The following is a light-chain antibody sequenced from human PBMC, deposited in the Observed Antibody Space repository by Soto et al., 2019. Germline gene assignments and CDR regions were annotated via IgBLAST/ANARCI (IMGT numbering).Light chain of an antibody. J-gene: IGKJ5*01. CDR2: DAS. Sequence: EILLTQSSATLSFSPGERATFSCRASQNVNNFLAWYQQKPGQAPRLLIYDASNRATGIPARFSGSGSGTDFTLTISSLESEDFAIYYCQQRSNWPTFGQGTRLE. V-gene: IGKV3-11*01. CDR1: QNVNNF. CDR3: QQRSNWPT.